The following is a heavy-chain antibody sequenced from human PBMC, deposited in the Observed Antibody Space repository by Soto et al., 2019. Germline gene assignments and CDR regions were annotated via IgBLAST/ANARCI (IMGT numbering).Heavy chain of an antibody. CDR3: AREVSGWYQYFDY. J-gene: IGHJ4*02. D-gene: IGHD6-19*01. V-gene: IGHV3-30-3*01. CDR1: GFTFSSNP. Sequence: QVQLVESGGGVVQPGGSLSLSCAASGFTFSSNPMHWVRQTPGGGLEWVALISYDGINKHPADSVKGRFTISRAKSRSTLYLQMDSLRTEDTAVYYCAREVSGWYQYFDYWGQGTLVTVSS. CDR2: ISYDGINK.